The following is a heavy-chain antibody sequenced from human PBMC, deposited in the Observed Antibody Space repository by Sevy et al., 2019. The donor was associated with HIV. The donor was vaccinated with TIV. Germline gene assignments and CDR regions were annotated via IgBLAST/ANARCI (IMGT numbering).Heavy chain of an antibody. J-gene: IGHJ6*02. D-gene: IGHD2-2*01. CDR1: GGSISSYY. Sequence: SETLSLTCTVSGGSISSYYWSWIRQPPGKGLEWIGYIYYSGSTNYNPSLKSRVTISVDTSKNQFSLKLSSVTAADTAVYYCARSDCSSTSCPIDYYYYYGMDVWGQGTTVTVSS. V-gene: IGHV4-59*01. CDR2: IYYSGST. CDR3: ARSDCSSTSCPIDYYYYYGMDV.